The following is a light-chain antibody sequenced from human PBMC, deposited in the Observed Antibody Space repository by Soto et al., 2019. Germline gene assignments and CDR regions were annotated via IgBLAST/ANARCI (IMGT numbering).Light chain of an antibody. CDR2: DAS. V-gene: IGKV3D-15*01. Sequence: IVLTQSPATLSLSPGERASLSCRASQTVGITLAWYQQRPGQAPRLLIYDASSRAAGIPARFSGGGSGTEFTLTISSLQSEDFAVYFCQQYNNWPPVTFGPGTKVDIK. J-gene: IGKJ3*01. CDR1: QTVGIT. CDR3: QQYNNWPPVT.